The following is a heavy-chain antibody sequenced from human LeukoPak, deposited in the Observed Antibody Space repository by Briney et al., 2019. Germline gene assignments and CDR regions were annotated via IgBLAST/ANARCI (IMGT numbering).Heavy chain of an antibody. J-gene: IGHJ5*01. D-gene: IGHD3-16*01. CDR1: GFTFNSYG. Sequence: PGGSLRLSCEASGFTFNSYGMHWVRQAPGKGLEWLALVSYDGIIKFYADSLKGRFTISRDNSINTLYLQINSLRPEDTAFYYCAKDWGTVNWFDSWGPGTLVIVSS. CDR2: VSYDGIIK. CDR3: AKDWGTVNWFDS. V-gene: IGHV3-30*18.